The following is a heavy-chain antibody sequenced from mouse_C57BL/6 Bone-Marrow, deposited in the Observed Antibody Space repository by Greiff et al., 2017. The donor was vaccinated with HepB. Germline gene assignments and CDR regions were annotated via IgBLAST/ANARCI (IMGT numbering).Heavy chain of an antibody. Sequence: QVQLQQSGAELVKPGASVKISCKASGYAFSSYWMNWVKQRPGKGLEWIGQIYPGDGDTNYNGKFKGKATLTADKSSSTAYMQLSSLTSEDSAVYFCARGGDYYGSSYDWYFDVWGTGTTVTVSS. V-gene: IGHV1-80*01. CDR3: ARGGDYYGSSYDWYFDV. D-gene: IGHD1-1*01. CDR2: IYPGDGDT. CDR1: GYAFSSYW. J-gene: IGHJ1*03.